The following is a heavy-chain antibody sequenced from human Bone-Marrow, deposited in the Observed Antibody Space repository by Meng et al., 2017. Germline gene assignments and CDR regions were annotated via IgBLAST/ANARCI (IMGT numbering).Heavy chain of an antibody. CDR2: INAGNGNT. V-gene: IGHV1-3*01. CDR1: GYTFTSYA. CDR3: ARDIPSSSEAYYYYGMDV. J-gene: IGHJ6*02. D-gene: IGHD6-6*01. Sequence: ASVKVSCKASGYTFTSYAMHWVRQAPGQRLEWMGWINAGNGNTNYAQKLQGRVTMTTDTSTSTAYMELRSLRSDDTAVYYCARDIPSSSEAYYYYGMDVWGQGTTVTVSS.